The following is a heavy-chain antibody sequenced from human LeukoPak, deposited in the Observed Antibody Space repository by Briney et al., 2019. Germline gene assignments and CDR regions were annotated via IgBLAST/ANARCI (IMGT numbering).Heavy chain of an antibody. V-gene: IGHV1-69*05. Sequence: ASVKVSCKASGYTFTSYAMHWVRQAPGQRLEWMGGIIPIFGTANYAQKFQGRVTITTDESTSTAYMELSSLRSEDTAVYYCASHGGIAAAGTLHYYYMDVWGKGTTVTVSS. J-gene: IGHJ6*03. CDR1: GYTFTSYA. D-gene: IGHD6-13*01. CDR3: ASHGGIAAAGTLHYYYMDV. CDR2: IIPIFGTA.